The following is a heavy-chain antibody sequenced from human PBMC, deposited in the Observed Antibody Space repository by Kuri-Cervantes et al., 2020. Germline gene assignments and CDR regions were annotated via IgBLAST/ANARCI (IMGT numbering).Heavy chain of an antibody. CDR2: VNHNGNT. V-gene: IGHV4-34*01. CDR3: ARGDYYYYYYMDV. Sequence: GSLRLSCAISGGSFSGFYWSWIRQPPGKGLEWIGAVNHNGNTYNSPSLKSRMTISVDTSKNQFSLKLTSVTAADTAVYYCARGDYYYYYYMDVWGKGTSVTVSS. CDR1: GGSFSGFY. J-gene: IGHJ6*03.